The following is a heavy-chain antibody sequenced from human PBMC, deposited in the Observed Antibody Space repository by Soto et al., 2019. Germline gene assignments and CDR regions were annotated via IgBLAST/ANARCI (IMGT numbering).Heavy chain of an antibody. CDR1: GGSISSYY. CDR3: ARRYGSGFDY. V-gene: IGHV4-59*08. D-gene: IGHD3-10*01. CDR2: IYYSGST. Sequence: SETLSLTCXVSGGSISSYYWSWIRQPPGKGLEWIGYIYYSGSTNYNPSLKSRVTISVDTSKNQFSLKLSSVTAADTAVYYCARRYGSGFDYWGQGTLVTVSS. J-gene: IGHJ4*02.